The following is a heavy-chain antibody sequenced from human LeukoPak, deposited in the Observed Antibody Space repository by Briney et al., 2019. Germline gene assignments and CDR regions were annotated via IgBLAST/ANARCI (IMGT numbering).Heavy chain of an antibody. CDR2: IYYSGST. CDR1: GGSISSYY. CDR3: ARENGYYDSSGYYGFFDY. J-gene: IGHJ4*02. V-gene: IGHV4-59*01. D-gene: IGHD3-22*01. Sequence: SETLSLTCTVSGGSISSYYWSWIRQPPGKGLEWIGYIYYSGSTNYNPSLKSRVTISVDTSKNQFSLKLSSVTAADTAVYYCARENGYYDSSGYYGFFDYWGQGTLVTVSS.